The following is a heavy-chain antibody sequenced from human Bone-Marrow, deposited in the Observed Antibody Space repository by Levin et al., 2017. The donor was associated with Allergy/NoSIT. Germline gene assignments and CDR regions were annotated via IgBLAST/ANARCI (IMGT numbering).Heavy chain of an antibody. J-gene: IGHJ4*02. V-gene: IGHV3-49*04. Sequence: PGGSLRLSCTGSGFTFGNFAMTWVRQVPGEGLEWVGYIRAKAYGGTSEYAASVKGRFTISRDDSISIAYLQMNSLKSEDTAKYYCTRGSGRYEYWGQGTLVTVSS. CDR1: GFTFGNFA. CDR3: TRGSGRYEY. D-gene: IGHD3-3*01. CDR2: IRAKAYGGTS.